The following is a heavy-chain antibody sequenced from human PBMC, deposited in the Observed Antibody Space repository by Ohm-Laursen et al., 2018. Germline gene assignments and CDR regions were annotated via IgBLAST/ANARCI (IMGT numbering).Heavy chain of an antibody. J-gene: IGHJ6*02. D-gene: IGHD2-15*01. CDR1: AFSFSTYD. Sequence: SLRLSCAASAFSFSTYDMHWVRQPTGKGLAWVSGIGRGGDTHYADSVKGRFTISRENVKGSLYLQMDSLRAGDTAVYYCVRDPSGWGLDVWGQGTTVTVSS. V-gene: IGHV3-13*01. CDR2: IGRGGDT. CDR3: VRDPSGWGLDV.